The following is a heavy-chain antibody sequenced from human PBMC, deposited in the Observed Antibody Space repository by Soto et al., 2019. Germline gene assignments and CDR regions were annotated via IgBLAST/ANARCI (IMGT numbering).Heavy chain of an antibody. CDR2: FHGNNGNT. D-gene: IGHD3-10*01. CDR1: GYTFTDSS. J-gene: IGHJ4*02. Sequence: ASVKVSCKASGYTFTDSSMHWVRQAPGQRLEWMGWFHGNNGNTRYSQNFQGRVTITRDTSASTDYMELGSLTSEDTAVYYCATPMIYNDYLDYWGQGTLVTVSS. V-gene: IGHV1-3*01. CDR3: ATPMIYNDYLDY.